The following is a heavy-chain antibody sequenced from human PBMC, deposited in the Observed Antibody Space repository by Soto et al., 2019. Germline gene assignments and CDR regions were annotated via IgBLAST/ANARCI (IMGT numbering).Heavy chain of an antibody. CDR2: ISGSGGTK. Sequence: GGSLRLSCAASAFTFSTYAMSWVRQAPGKGLEWVSGISGSGGTKYYADSVKGRFTISRDNSKNTLYLQMNSLRAEDTAVYYCARSAEGRSSSGPGYWGQGTLVTVSS. CDR1: AFTFSTYA. D-gene: IGHD6-6*01. V-gene: IGHV3-23*01. J-gene: IGHJ4*02. CDR3: ARSAEGRSSSGPGY.